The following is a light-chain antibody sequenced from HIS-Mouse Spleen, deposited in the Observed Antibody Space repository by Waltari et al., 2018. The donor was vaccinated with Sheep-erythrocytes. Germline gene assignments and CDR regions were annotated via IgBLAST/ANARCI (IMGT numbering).Light chain of an antibody. V-gene: IGLV2-23*01. CDR3: CSYAGSSTPWV. CDR1: SSAVGGYNL. Sequence: QSALTQPASVSGSPGQSLTISCTGTSSAVGGYNLFPWYQQHPGKAPKLMIYEGSKRPSGVSNRFSGSKSGNTASLTISGLQAEDEADYYCCSYAGSSTPWVFGGGTKLTVL. CDR2: EGS. J-gene: IGLJ3*02.